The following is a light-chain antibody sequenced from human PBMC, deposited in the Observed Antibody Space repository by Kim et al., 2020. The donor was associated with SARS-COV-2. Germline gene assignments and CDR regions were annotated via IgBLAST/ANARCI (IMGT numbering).Light chain of an antibody. CDR2: QDS. CDR1: KLGDKY. CDR3: QAWDSSTGVV. Sequence: VSPGQTASIPCSGDKLGDKYACWYQQKPGQSPVLVIYQDSKRPSGIPGRFSGSNSGNTATLTISGTQAMDEADYYCQAWDSSTGVVFGGGTQLTVL. J-gene: IGLJ2*01. V-gene: IGLV3-1*01.